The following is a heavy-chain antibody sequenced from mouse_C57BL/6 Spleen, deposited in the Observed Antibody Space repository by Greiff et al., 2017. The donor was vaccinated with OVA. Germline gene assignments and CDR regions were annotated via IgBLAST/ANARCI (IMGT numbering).Heavy chain of an antibody. Sequence: VQLQQPGAELVRPGSSVKLSCKASGYTFTSYWMHWVKQRPIQGLEWIGNIDPSDSETHYNQKFKDKATLTVDKSSSTAYMQLSSLTSEDSAVYYCARGDYYDYDDWGQGTTLTVSS. J-gene: IGHJ2*01. CDR3: ARGDYYDYDD. CDR2: IDPSDSET. D-gene: IGHD2-4*01. CDR1: GYTFTSYW. V-gene: IGHV1-52*01.